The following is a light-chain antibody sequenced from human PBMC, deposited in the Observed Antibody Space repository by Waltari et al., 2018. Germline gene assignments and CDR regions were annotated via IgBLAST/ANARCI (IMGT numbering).Light chain of an antibody. J-gene: IGKJ2*01. CDR1: QDINTS. Sequence: QLTQSPSSLSASVGDRVTITCRASQDINTSLAWYQLKPGKAPKLLISTSSTLQTGIPSRFSGSGSGPDFTLTITSLQPEDLATYYCQQRNTYPYTFGQGTKLEIK. CDR2: TSS. V-gene: IGKV1-9*01. CDR3: QQRNTYPYT.